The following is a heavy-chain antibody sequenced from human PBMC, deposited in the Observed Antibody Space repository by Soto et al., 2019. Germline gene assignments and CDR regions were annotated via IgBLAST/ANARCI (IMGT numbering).Heavy chain of an antibody. D-gene: IGHD5-18*01. CDR3: ARQGFRDTAMVRPFYYYYGKDV. V-gene: IGHV5-10-1*01. J-gene: IGHJ6*02. CDR2: IDPSDSYT. Sequence: GESLKISCKGSGYSFTSYWISWVRQMPGKGLEWMGRIDPSDSYTNYSPSFQGHVTISADKSISTAYLQWSSLKASDTAMYYCARQGFRDTAMVRPFYYYYGKDVWGQGTTVTVSS. CDR1: GYSFTSYW.